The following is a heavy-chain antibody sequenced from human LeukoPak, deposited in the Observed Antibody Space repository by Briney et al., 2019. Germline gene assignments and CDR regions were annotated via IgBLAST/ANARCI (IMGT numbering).Heavy chain of an antibody. J-gene: IGHJ5*02. D-gene: IGHD3-22*01. Sequence: PSETLSLTCTVSGGSISSSSYYWGWIRQPPGKGLEWIGSIYYSGSTYYNPSLKSRVTISVDTSKNQFSLKLSSVTAADTAVYYCARRTWYYYDSSGYNGWFDPWGQGTLVTVSS. CDR1: GGSISSSSYY. CDR2: IYYSGST. CDR3: ARRTWYYYDSSGYNGWFDP. V-gene: IGHV4-39*07.